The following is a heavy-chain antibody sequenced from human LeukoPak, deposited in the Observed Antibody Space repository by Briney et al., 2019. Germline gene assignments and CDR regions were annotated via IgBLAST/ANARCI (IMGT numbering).Heavy chain of an antibody. D-gene: IGHD3-22*01. CDR1: GFTFSSYG. Sequence: GGSLRLSCAASGFTFSSYGMHWVRQAPGKGLEWVAFIRYDGSNKYYADSVKGRFTISRDNSKNTLYLQMNSLRAEDTAVYYCAKDEGVVVIGHNAPYYWGQGTLVTVSS. J-gene: IGHJ4*02. CDR3: AKDEGVVVIGHNAPYY. V-gene: IGHV3-30*02. CDR2: IRYDGSNK.